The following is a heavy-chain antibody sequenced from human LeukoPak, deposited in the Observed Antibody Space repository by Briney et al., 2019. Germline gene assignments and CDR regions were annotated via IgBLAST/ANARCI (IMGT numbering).Heavy chain of an antibody. Sequence: GGSLRLSCAASGFTFSSYALSWVRQAPGKGLEWVSGISGSGGSTYYADSVKGRFTVSRDNSKNTLFLQMNGLRPEDTAVYYCAKASYNIAKENWFDPWGQGTLVTVSS. CDR3: AKASYNIAKENWFDP. CDR1: GFTFSSYA. V-gene: IGHV3-23*01. D-gene: IGHD1-1*01. CDR2: ISGSGGST. J-gene: IGHJ5*02.